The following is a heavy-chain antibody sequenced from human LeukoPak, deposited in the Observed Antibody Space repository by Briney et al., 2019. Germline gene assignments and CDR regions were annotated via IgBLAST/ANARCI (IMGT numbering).Heavy chain of an antibody. J-gene: IGHJ6*02. CDR2: INHSGST. CDR3: AIHLSPFWSGLPSPYGMDV. CDR1: GVSFSGYY. V-gene: IGHV4-34*01. D-gene: IGHD3-3*01. Sequence: SSETLSLTCAVYGVSFSGYYWSWIRQPPGKGLEWIGEINHSGSTNYNPSLKSRVTISVDTSKNQFSLKLSSVTAADTAVYYCAIHLSPFWSGLPSPYGMDVWGQGTTVTVSS.